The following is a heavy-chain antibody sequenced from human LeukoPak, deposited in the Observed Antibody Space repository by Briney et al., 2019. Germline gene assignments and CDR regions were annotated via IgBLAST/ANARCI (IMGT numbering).Heavy chain of an antibody. CDR3: ARLRGGVQLWAD. J-gene: IGHJ4*02. CDR1: GGSIGSSNYY. CDR2: LLKSGTT. D-gene: IGHD5-18*01. Sequence: SETLPLTCTVSGGSIGSSNYYWGWLRQSPGMGLEWIVTLLKSGTTYFNPTLQSRVTISVDTSKNQFSLKLTSVTAADTPVYYCARLRGGVQLWADWGQGTLVTVSS. V-gene: IGHV4-39*01.